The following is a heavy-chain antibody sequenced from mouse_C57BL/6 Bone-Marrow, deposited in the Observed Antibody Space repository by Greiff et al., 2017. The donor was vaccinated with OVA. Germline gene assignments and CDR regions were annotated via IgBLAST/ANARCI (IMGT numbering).Heavy chain of an antibody. CDR3: TVHYYGSSPFAY. J-gene: IGHJ3*01. CDR1: GFTFSNYW. D-gene: IGHD1-1*01. V-gene: IGHV6-3*01. Sequence: EVKLEESGGGLVQPGGSMKLSCVASGFTFSNYWMNWVRQSPEKGLEWVAQIRLKSDNYATHYAESVKGRFTISSDDSKSSVYLQMNNLRAEDTGIYYCTVHYYGSSPFAYWGQGTLVTVSA. CDR2: IRLKSDNYAT.